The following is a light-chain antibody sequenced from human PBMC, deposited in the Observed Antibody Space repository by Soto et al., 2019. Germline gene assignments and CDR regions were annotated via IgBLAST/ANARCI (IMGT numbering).Light chain of an antibody. CDR1: QSIINN. J-gene: IGKJ1*01. Sequence: EVVMTQSPGTLFVSPGESVTLSCRASQSIINNLAWYQQKPGQVPRLLVYGASTRATGIPARFSGSGSGTEFTLTISSLQSEDFAVYYCQQYNNWPPVTFGQGTKVDIK. CDR3: QQYNNWPPVT. V-gene: IGKV3-15*01. CDR2: GAS.